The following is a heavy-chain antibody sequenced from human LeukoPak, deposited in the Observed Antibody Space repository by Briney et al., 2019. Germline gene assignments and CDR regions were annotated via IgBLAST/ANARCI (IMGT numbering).Heavy chain of an antibody. Sequence: ASVNVSCKASGYTFTSYYMHWVRQATGQGLEWMAIINPSGGSTSYAQKFQGRVTMTRDTSTSTVYMELSSLRSEDTAVYYCARDSRPSYDSSGYYYPGDYWGQGTLVTVSS. CDR2: INPSGGST. J-gene: IGHJ4*02. CDR3: ARDSRPSYDSSGYYYPGDY. V-gene: IGHV1-46*01. CDR1: GYTFTSYY. D-gene: IGHD3-22*01.